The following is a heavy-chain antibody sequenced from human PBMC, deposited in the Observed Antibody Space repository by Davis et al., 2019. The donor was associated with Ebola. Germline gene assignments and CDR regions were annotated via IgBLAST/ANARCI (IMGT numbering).Heavy chain of an antibody. CDR2: ISDSGSTT. CDR1: GFTFNKYE. V-gene: IGHV3-48*03. CDR3: ARFSRGTTESY. Sequence: GESLKISCAASGFTFNKYEMNWVRQAPGKGLEWISYISDSGSTTYYTDSMRGRFTISRDNAKNSLYLQMNSLRVEDTAVYYCARFSRGTTESYWGQGTLVTVSS. J-gene: IGHJ4*02. D-gene: IGHD4-11*01.